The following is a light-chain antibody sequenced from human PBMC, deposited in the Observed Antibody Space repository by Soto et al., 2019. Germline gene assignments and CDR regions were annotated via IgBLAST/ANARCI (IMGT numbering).Light chain of an antibody. CDR3: QQRSNWPLLT. J-gene: IGKJ4*01. CDR1: QSVSSY. CDR2: DAS. V-gene: IGKV3-11*01. Sequence: EIGLRQSPATLSLSPWERATLSCVASQSVSSYLAWYQQKPGQAPRLLIYDASNRATGIPAGFSGSGSGTDFTLTISSLEPEDFAVYYCQQRSNWPLLTFGGGTKVDI.